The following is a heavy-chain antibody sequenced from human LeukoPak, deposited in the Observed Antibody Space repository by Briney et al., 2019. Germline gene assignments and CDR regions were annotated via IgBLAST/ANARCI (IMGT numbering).Heavy chain of an antibody. CDR2: ISGSGGST. Sequence: GGSLRLSCAASGFTFSSYAMSWVRQAPGKGLEWVSAISGSGGSTYYADSVKGRFTISRDNSKNTLYLQMNSLRAEDTAVYYCAKDGPFIVVVPAYYFDYWGQGTLVTVSS. CDR1: GFTFSSYA. V-gene: IGHV3-23*01. D-gene: IGHD2-2*01. CDR3: AKDGPFIVVVPAYYFDY. J-gene: IGHJ4*02.